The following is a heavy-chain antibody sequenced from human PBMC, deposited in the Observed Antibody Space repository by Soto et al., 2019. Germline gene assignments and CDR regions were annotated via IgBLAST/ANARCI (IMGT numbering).Heavy chain of an antibody. V-gene: IGHV1-2*02. CDR2: INPNSGAS. Sequence: ASVKVSCKASGYTFTGFYIHWVRQAPGQGLEWMRWINPNSGASDYVHNFQVRVTMTRDRSITTDSMELCRLRSDDTAVYFCAGGEVDVAPFAPWGQGTLVTVSS. CDR1: GYTFTGFY. J-gene: IGHJ5*02. D-gene: IGHD3-16*01. CDR3: AGGEVDVAPFAP.